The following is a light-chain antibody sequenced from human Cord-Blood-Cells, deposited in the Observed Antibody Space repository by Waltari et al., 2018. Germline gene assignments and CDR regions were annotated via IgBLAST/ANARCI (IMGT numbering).Light chain of an antibody. J-gene: IGKJ2*01. V-gene: IGKV1-33*01. CDR1: QDISNY. CDR2: DAS. Sequence: DIQMTQAPSSLSASVGDRVTITCQARQDISNYLNWYKQKPGKAPKLLIYDASNLETGVPSRFSGSGSRTDFTFTISSLQPEDIATYYCQQYDNLPYTFGQGTKLEIK. CDR3: QQYDNLPYT.